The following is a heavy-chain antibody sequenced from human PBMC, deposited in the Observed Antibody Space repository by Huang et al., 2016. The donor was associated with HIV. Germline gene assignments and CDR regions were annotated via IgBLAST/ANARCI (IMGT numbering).Heavy chain of an antibody. V-gene: IGHV1-24*01. Sequence: QVQLVQFGAEVKKPGASVKVSCKVSGKSVSEVAMHWGRQAPGKGLEWMGGLDARKGGTVYPQKFQGRVSMAGDTSKDTAVMELSGLRSEDTAVYYCVTSRKTISGGRVGWFDPWGQGTLVTVSS. J-gene: IGHJ5*02. CDR2: LDARKGGT. D-gene: IGHD3-3*01. CDR3: VTSRKTISGGRVGWFDP. CDR1: GKSVSEVA.